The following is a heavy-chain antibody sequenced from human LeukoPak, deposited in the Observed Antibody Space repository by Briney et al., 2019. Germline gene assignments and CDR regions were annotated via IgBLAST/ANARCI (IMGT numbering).Heavy chain of an antibody. CDR2: IYYSGST. CDR1: GGSISSYY. V-gene: IGHV4-59*01. CDR3: ARGGSGYDSAVYFDY. Sequence: SETLSLTCTVSGGSISSYYWSWIRQPPGKGLEWIGYIYYSGSTNYNPSLKSRVTISVDTSKNQFSLKLSSVTAADTAVYYCARGGSGYDSAVYFDYWGQGTLVPVSS. J-gene: IGHJ4*02. D-gene: IGHD5-12*01.